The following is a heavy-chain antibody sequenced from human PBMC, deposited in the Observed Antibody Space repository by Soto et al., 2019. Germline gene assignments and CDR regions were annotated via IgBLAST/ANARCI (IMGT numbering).Heavy chain of an antibody. CDR2: ISGSGGST. CDR1: GFTFSSYA. CDR3: AKALDHDYYYYYMDV. V-gene: IGHV3-23*01. J-gene: IGHJ6*03. Sequence: GGSLRLSCAASGFTFSSYAMSWVRQAPGKGLEWVSAISGSGGSTYYADSVKGRFTISRDNSKNTLYLQMNSLRAEDTAVYYCAKALDHDYYYYYMDVWGKGTTVTVSS.